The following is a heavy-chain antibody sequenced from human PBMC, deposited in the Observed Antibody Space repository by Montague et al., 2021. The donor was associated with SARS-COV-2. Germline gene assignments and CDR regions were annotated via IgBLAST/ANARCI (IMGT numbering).Heavy chain of an antibody. D-gene: IGHD6-19*01. V-gene: IGHV2-5*01. J-gene: IGHJ3*02. CDR2: IYWNDDK. CDR3: AHRPGIAVAGGAFDI. Sequence: LEWLALIYWNDDKRYSPSLKSRLTIPKDTSKNQVVLTLTNMDPVDTATYYCAHRPGIAVAGGAFDIVGRVTMVTVSS.